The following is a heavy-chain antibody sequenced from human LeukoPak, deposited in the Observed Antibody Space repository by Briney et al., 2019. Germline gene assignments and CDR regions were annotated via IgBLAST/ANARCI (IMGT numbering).Heavy chain of an antibody. CDR1: GFTFSSYW. J-gene: IGHJ4*02. CDR2: ISWDGGNT. CDR3: AKDMAAYYSSGNIDY. Sequence: GGSLRLFCAASGFTFSSYWMHWVRQAPGKGLEWVSLISWDGGNTYYADSVKGRFTISRDNSKNSLYLQMNSLRAEDTALYYCAKDMAAYYSSGNIDYWGQGTLVTVSS. V-gene: IGHV3-43D*03. D-gene: IGHD3-10*01.